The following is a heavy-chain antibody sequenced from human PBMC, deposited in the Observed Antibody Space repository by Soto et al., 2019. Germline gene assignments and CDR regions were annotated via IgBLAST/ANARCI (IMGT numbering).Heavy chain of an antibody. CDR1: GFTFNNYA. Sequence: EVQLLESGGGLLQPGGSLRLSCSATGFTFNNYAMAWVRQAPGEGLEWVSGISGSGATPYYADSVKGRFTISRDNSNNTVFLQLSSLSAEDTAVYFCAKAGYCAGVSCYFYYFDSWGQGTQVTVSA. V-gene: IGHV3-23*01. CDR3: AKAGYCAGVSCYFYYFDS. D-gene: IGHD2-15*01. J-gene: IGHJ4*02. CDR2: ISGSGATP.